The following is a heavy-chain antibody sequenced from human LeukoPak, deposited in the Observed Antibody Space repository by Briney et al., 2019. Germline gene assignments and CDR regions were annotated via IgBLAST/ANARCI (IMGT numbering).Heavy chain of an antibody. Sequence: PGGSLTLSCAASGFTFSSYSMNWVRQAPGKGLEWVASITSSSSYIYYADSVKGRFTSSRDNAKNSLYLEMNSLRAEDTAVYYWARDRHHRFGELFPWGQGTLVTVSS. CDR2: ITSSSSYI. D-gene: IGHD3-10*01. V-gene: IGHV3-21*01. CDR1: GFTFSSYS. J-gene: IGHJ4*02. CDR3: ARDRHHRFGELFP.